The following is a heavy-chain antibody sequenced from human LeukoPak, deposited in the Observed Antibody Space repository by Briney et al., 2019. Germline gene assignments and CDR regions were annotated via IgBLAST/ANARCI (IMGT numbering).Heavy chain of an antibody. CDR3: ARGPYYYDSSGYSDY. CDR2: IIPILGIA. D-gene: IGHD3-22*01. V-gene: IGHV1-69*02. CDR1: GGTFSSYT. J-gene: IGHJ4*02. Sequence: ASVKVSCKASGGTFSSYTISWVRQAPGQGLEWMGRIIPILGIANYAQKFQGRVTITADKSTSTAYMELSSLRSEDTAVYYCARGPYYYDSSGYSDYWGQGTLVTVSS.